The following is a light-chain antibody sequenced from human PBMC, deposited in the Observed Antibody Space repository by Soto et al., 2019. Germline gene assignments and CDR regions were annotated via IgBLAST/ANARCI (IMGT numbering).Light chain of an antibody. V-gene: IGKV3-15*01. J-gene: IGKJ1*01. CDR2: GAS. CDR1: QSVNNN. CDR3: QQYNNWPRT. Sequence: EIVMTQSPATLSVSPGERATLSCRASQSVNNNLAWYQQKPGQAPRLLIYGASTRATGIPARFSGSGSGTEFTLTISSLQSEDFAVYYCQQYNNWPRTFGQGTKVAIK.